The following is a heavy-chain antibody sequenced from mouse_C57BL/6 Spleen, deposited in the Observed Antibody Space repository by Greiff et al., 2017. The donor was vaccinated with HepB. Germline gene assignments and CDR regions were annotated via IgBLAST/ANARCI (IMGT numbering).Heavy chain of an antibody. CDR1: GFTFSDYG. CDR2: IGSGSSTI. V-gene: IGHV5-17*01. D-gene: IGHD1-1*01. Sequence: EVQLVESGGGLVKPGGSLKLSCAASGFTFSDYGMHWVRQAPEKGLEWVAYIGSGSSTIYYADTVKGRFTISRDNAKNTLFLQMTSLRSEDTAMYYCARHGSSYDYAMDYWGQGTSVTVSS. CDR3: ARHGSSYDYAMDY. J-gene: IGHJ4*01.